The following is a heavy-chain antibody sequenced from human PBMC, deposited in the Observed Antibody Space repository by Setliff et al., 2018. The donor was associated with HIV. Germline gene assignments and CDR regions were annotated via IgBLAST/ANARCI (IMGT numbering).Heavy chain of an antibody. CDR1: GGSFSAYH. J-gene: IGHJ4*01. Sequence: ASETPSLTCAVYGGSFSAYHWSWIRQTPGKGLEWLGEINHSGSTAYNLALESRVSMSIDTSKNQFPLKLTSVTAADTAIYYCARGRDYTGSWFRPFYLDFWGHGNLVTVSS. CDR2: INHSGST. D-gene: IGHD3-3*01. CDR3: ARGRDYTGSWFRPFYLDF. V-gene: IGHV4-34*01.